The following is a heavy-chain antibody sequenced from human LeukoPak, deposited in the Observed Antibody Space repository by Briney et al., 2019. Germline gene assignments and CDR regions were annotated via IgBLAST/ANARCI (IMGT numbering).Heavy chain of an antibody. Sequence: ASVKVSCRASGYTFTVYGINWVRQAPGQGLEWMGWISAYKGNTNYAQNLQGRVTMTTDTSTRTAYMELRNLRSDDTAVYYCARGPGGRSGYYPLEDYYYYYYMDVWGKGTTVTVSS. D-gene: IGHD3-22*01. CDR3: ARGPGGRSGYYPLEDYYYYYYMDV. CDR2: ISAYKGNT. CDR1: GYTFTVYG. J-gene: IGHJ6*03. V-gene: IGHV1-18*01.